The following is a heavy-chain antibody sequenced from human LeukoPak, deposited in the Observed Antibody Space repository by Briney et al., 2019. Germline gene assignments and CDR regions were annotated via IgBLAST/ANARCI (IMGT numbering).Heavy chain of an antibody. J-gene: IGHJ3*02. D-gene: IGHD1-1*01. CDR3: ARDLEKTLGVGNAFDI. V-gene: IGHV3-21*01. CDR2: ISRSSSYI. CDR1: GFTFSSFT. Sequence: GGSLRLSCAASGFTFSSFTMNWVRQAPGKGLEWVSSISRSSSYIYYADSVKGRFTISRDNAKNSLYLQMNSLGAEDTAVYYCARDLEKTLGVGNAFDIWGQGTMVTVSS.